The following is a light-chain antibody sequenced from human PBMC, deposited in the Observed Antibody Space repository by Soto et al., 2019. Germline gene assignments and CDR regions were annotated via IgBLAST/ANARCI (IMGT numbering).Light chain of an antibody. CDR3: SSYASSSTLG. Sequence: QAALTQPASVSGAPGQSITISCTGTSSDVVGYDYVSWYQQHPGKVPKLMIYDVSSRPSGVSNRFSGSKSGNTASLTISGLQAEYEADYYCSSYASSSTLGFGGGTKLTVL. CDR1: SSDVVGYDY. J-gene: IGLJ2*01. CDR2: DVS. V-gene: IGLV2-14*01.